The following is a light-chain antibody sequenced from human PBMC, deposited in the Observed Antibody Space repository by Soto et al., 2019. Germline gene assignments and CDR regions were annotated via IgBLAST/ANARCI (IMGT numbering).Light chain of an antibody. CDR3: QQFGSSPGFT. CDR2: GTS. CDR1: QNINSRY. J-gene: IGKJ3*01. V-gene: IGKV3-20*01. Sequence: EIVLTQSPGTLSLSPGERATLSCRASQNINSRYLAWYQQKPGQAPRLLIYGTSSRATGIPDRFSGSVSGTDFTLTISRLEPEDFAVYYCQQFGSSPGFTFGPGTKVDI.